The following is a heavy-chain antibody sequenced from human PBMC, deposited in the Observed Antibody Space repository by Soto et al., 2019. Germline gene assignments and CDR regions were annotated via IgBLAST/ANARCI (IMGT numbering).Heavy chain of an antibody. CDR3: ARQAVSSGLDVNWFDP. V-gene: IGHV4-39*01. Sequence: SETLSLTCTVSGGSISSSSYYWGWIRQPPGKGLEWIGSIYYSGSTYYNPSLKSRVTISVDTSKNQFSLKLSSVTAADTAVYYCARQAVSSGLDVNWFDPWGQGTLVTVSS. J-gene: IGHJ5*02. D-gene: IGHD6-25*01. CDR1: GGSISSSSYY. CDR2: IYYSGST.